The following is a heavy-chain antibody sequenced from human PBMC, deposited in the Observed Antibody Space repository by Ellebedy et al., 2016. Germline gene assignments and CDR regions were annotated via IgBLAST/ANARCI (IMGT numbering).Heavy chain of an antibody. D-gene: IGHD4-17*01. V-gene: IGHV4-59*01. CDR1: GGSISSYY. Sequence: SETLSLTCTVSGGSISSYYWSWIRQPPGKGLEWIGYIYYSGSTNYNPSLKSRVTISVDTSKNQFSLKLSSVTAAGTAVYYCARHSPTALDYWGQGTLVTVSS. J-gene: IGHJ4*02. CDR2: IYYSGST. CDR3: ARHSPTALDY.